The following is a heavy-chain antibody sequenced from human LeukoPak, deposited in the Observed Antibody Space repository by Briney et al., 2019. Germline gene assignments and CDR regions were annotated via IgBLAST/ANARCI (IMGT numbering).Heavy chain of an antibody. CDR1: GYTFTSYD. CDR3: AREGLYGLAFDI. D-gene: IGHD2-8*01. J-gene: IGHJ3*02. Sequence: ASVKVSCKASGYTFTSYDISWVRQATGQGLEWMGWMNPNSGNTGYAQKFQGRVTMTRNTSISTAYMELSSLRSEDTAVYYCAREGLYGLAFDIWGQGTMVTVSS. V-gene: IGHV1-8*01. CDR2: MNPNSGNT.